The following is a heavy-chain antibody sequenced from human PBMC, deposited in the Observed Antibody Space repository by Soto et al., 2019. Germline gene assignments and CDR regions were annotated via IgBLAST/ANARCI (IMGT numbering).Heavy chain of an antibody. J-gene: IGHJ4*02. V-gene: IGHV4-59*01. CDR1: GGSISSNY. D-gene: IGHD6-13*01. CDR2: VYNSGST. Sequence: SETLSLTCTVSGGSISSNYWTWTRQPPGKGLEWIGYVYNSGSTNYNPSLRSRVTISEDTSESQFSLKVNSMTAADTAVYYCARYRREAVAGYTLDNWGQGILVTVSS. CDR3: ARYRREAVAGYTLDN.